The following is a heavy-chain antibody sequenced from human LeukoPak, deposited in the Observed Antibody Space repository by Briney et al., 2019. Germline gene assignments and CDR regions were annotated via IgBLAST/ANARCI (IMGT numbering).Heavy chain of an antibody. CDR3: ARKMGITYYYDSSGYGPFGY. CDR1: GYSFTSYW. D-gene: IGHD3-22*01. Sequence: KPGESLKISCKGSGYSFTSYWIGWVRQMPGKGLEWMGIIYPGDSDTRYSPSFQGQVTISADKSISTAYLQWSSLKASDTAMYYCARKMGITYYYDSSGYGPFGYWGQGTLVTVSS. CDR2: IYPGDSDT. J-gene: IGHJ4*02. V-gene: IGHV5-51*01.